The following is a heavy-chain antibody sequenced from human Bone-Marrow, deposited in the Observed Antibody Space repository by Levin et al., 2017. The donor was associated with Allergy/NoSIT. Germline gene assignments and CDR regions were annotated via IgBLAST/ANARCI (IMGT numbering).Heavy chain of an antibody. J-gene: IGHJ4*02. CDR3: AKGSPYMQCSGSTCYFY. V-gene: IGHV3-23*01. CDR1: GFTFSDYG. D-gene: IGHD2-2*01. Sequence: GGSLRLSCAASGFTFSDYGMSWVRQAPGKGLEWVSAIRHNGATTNYADSVKGCFTISRDNSMNMLYLEMDNLRVEDTAVYYGAKGSPYMQCSGSTCYFYWGQGTLVTVSS. CDR2: IRHNGATT.